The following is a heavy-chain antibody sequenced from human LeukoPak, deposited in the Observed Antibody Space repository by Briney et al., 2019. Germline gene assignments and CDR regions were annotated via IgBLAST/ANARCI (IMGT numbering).Heavy chain of an antibody. CDR2: IHNDGSST. CDR1: GFTFTNYW. V-gene: IGHV3-74*01. CDR3: ARGGAGNFDF. Sequence: GGSLRLSCAASGFTFTNYWMHWVRQAPGKGLVWVSRIHNDGSSTNYADSVKGRFTIFRDNAKNTLDLPMNSLRAEDTAVYYCARGGAGNFDFWGQGTLVTVSS. J-gene: IGHJ4*02. D-gene: IGHD3-16*01.